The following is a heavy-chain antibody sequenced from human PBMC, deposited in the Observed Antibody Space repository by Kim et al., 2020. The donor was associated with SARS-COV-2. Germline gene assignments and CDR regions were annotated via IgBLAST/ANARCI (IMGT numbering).Heavy chain of an antibody. V-gene: IGHV4-34*01. J-gene: IGHJ6*01. CDR2: INHSGST. CDR3: ARGKVLLWFGELAYYYGM. CDR1: GGSFSGYY. D-gene: IGHD3-10*01. Sequence: SETLSLTCAVYGGSFSGYYWSWIRQPPGKGLEWIGEINHSGSTNYNPSLKSRVTISVDTSKNQFSLKLSSVTAADTAVYYCARGKVLLWFGELAYYYGM.